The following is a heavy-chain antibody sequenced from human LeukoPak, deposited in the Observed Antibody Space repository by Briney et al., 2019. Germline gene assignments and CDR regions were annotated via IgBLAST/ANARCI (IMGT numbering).Heavy chain of an antibody. CDR2: INHSGGT. J-gene: IGHJ6*03. Sequence: SETLSLTCAVYGGSVTGFSWSWIRQSSVKGLESIGEINHSGGTNYAPSLQSRVTLSLDTSKNQFSLTLTSVTAADTAVYYCVRGRNVKWVPGVGGNPRASRYYYYMDVWGKGTTVTVSS. CDR3: VRGRNVKWVPGVGGNPRASRYYYYMDV. V-gene: IGHV4-34*01. D-gene: IGHD4-23*01. CDR1: GGSVTGFS.